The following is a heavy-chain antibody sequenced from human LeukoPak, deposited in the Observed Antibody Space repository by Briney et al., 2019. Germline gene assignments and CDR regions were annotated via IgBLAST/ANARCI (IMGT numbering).Heavy chain of an antibody. V-gene: IGHV3-33*01. D-gene: IGHD3-10*01. CDR1: GFTFSSYG. Sequence: GSLRLSCAASGFTFSSYGMHWVRQAPGKGLEWVAVIWYDGSNKYYADSVKGRFTISRDNSKNTLYLQMNSLSPEDTAIYYCARGYGSGTPFDYWGQGTLVTVSS. CDR2: IWYDGSNK. J-gene: IGHJ4*02. CDR3: ARGYGSGTPFDY.